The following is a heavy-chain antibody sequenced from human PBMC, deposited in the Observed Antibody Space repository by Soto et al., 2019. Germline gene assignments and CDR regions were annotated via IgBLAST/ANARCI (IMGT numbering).Heavy chain of an antibody. D-gene: IGHD3-10*01. J-gene: IGHJ6*02. CDR3: ARNIDYYYGPGSGNGHGF. CDR2: INPKFGDT. V-gene: IGHV1-2*02. CDR1: GYTFTAYY. Sequence: QVQLVQSGAEVKEPGDSVRVSCEASGYTFTAYYIHWVRQAPGQGLERMGWINPKFGDTTYAQDFQGRVSMTRDMSISTVYMELSRLTSDDTAIYYCARNIDYYYGPGSGNGHGFWGQGTTVTVFS.